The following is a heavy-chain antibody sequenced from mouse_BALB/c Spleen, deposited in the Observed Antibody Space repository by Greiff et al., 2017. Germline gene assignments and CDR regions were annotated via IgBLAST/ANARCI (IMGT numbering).Heavy chain of an antibody. V-gene: IGHV1-15*01. Sequence: VKLQQSGAELVRPGASVTLSCKASGYTFTDYEMHWVKQTPVHGLEWIGAIDPETGGTAYNQKFKGKATLTADKSSSTAYMELRSLTSEDSAVYYCTRRKGIYYYGSRYFDVWGAGTTVTVSS. J-gene: IGHJ1*01. CDR3: TRRKGIYYYGSRYFDV. CDR1: GYTFTDYE. CDR2: IDPETGGT. D-gene: IGHD1-1*01.